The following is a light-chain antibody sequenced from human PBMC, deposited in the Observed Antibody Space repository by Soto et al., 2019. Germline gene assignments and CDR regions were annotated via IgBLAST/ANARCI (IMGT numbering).Light chain of an antibody. CDR1: NSNIGAGYD. Sequence: QSVLTQPPSVSGAPGQRVTISCTGSNSNIGAGYDVHWYQQLPGTAPKLLIYGNINRPSGVPDRFSGSKSGTSASLAITGLQAEDEADYCCQSDDTSLSLWVFGGGTKLTVL. CDR2: GNI. CDR3: QSDDTSLSLWV. J-gene: IGLJ3*02. V-gene: IGLV1-40*01.